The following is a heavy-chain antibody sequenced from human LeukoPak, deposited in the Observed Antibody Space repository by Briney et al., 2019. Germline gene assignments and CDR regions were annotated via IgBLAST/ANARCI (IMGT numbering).Heavy chain of an antibody. D-gene: IGHD3-10*01. V-gene: IGHV3-21*01. CDR3: ASGLWFGEAYFDY. CDR1: GFTFSGYS. Sequence: GGSLRLSCAASGFTFSGYSMNWVRQAPGKGLEWVSSISSSSSYIYYADSVKGRFTISRDNAKNSLYLQMNSLRAEDTAVYYCASGLWFGEAYFDYWGQGTLVTVSS. CDR2: ISSSSSYI. J-gene: IGHJ4*02.